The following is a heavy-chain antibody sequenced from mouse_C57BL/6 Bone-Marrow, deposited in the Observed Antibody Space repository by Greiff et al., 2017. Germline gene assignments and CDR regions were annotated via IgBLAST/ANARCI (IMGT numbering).Heavy chain of an antibody. CDR1: GYTFTSHW. CDR3: ARRYADYYDFDY. Sequence: QVQLQQSGPELVRPGASVKISCKAPGYTFTSHWMQWVRQRPGKGLEWIGEICRGSGSIYDKQKFKGKATLTVDTSSSTAYMQLSSLTSEDSAVYFCARRYADYYDFDYCVQGTTLTVSS. V-gene: IGHV1-56*01. CDR2: ICRGSGSI. J-gene: IGHJ2*01. D-gene: IGHD2-3*01.